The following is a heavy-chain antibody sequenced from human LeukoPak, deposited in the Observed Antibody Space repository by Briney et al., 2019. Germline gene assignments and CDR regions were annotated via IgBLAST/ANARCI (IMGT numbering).Heavy chain of an antibody. CDR1: GYTFTGYY. CDR2: INPNSGGT. CDR3: ARDWTSTAALDY. V-gene: IGHV1-2*06. Sequence: ASVRVSCESSGYTFTGYYIHWVRQAPGEGLEWMGRINPNSGGTNYAQKFQGRVTMTRDTSISTAYMELNRLRSDDTAVYYCARDWTSTAALDYWGQGTLVTVSS. D-gene: IGHD6-13*01. J-gene: IGHJ4*02.